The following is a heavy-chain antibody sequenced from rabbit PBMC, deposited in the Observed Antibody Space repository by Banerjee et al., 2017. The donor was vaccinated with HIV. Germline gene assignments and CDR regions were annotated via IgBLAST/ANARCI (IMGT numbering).Heavy chain of an antibody. Sequence: YASWVNGRFTISRHNAQNTVDLKMTSLTAADTATYFCVRGSSYYSYYYVMDLWGPGTLVTVS. V-gene: IGHV1S43*01. CDR3: VRGSSYYSYYYVMDL. J-gene: IGHJ6*01. D-gene: IGHD8-1*01.